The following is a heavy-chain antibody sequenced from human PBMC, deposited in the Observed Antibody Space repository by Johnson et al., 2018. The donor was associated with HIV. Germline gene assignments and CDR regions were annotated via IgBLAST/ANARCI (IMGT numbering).Heavy chain of an antibody. CDR3: AKLRWAWGAAFDV. CDR1: GFIFSNAW. CDR2: IKQDGSEK. V-gene: IGHV3-7*02. J-gene: IGHJ3*01. D-gene: IGHD4-23*01. Sequence: VQLVESGGGLVQPGGSLRLSCAASGFIFSNAWMIWVRQAPGKGLEWVANIKQDGSEKYYVDSVKGRFTISRDNAKNSLYLQMNSLRAEDTAVYYCAKLRWAWGAAFDVWGQGTMVTVSS.